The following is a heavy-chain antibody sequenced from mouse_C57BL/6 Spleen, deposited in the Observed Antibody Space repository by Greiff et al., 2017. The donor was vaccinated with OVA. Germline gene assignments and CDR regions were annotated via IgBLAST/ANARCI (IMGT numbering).Heavy chain of an antibody. V-gene: IGHV1-62-2*01. J-gene: IGHJ4*01. D-gene: IGHD1-1*01. CDR1: GYTFTEYT. CDR2: FYPGSGSI. CDR3: ARHGRDGSSPDYYAMDY. Sequence: QVQLQQSGAELVKPGASVKLSCKASGYTFTEYTIHWVKQRSGQGLEWIGWFYPGSGSIKYNEKFKDKATLTADKSYSTVYMELSRLTSEDSAVYFCARHGRDGSSPDYYAMDYWGQGTSVTVSS.